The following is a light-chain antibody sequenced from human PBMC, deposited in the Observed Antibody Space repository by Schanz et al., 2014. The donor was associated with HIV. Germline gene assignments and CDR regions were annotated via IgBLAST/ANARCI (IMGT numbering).Light chain of an antibody. V-gene: IGLV2-14*03. J-gene: IGLJ1*01. CDR2: DVT. CDR3: SSYAGSNLFV. Sequence: QSALTQPASVSGSPGQSITISCSGTDTTVGGYNLVSWYQQHPGKAPKLMIYDVTNRPSGVSDRFSGSRSGNTAALTVSGLQAEDEADYYCSSYAGSNLFVFGTGTKLTVL. CDR1: DTTVGGYNL.